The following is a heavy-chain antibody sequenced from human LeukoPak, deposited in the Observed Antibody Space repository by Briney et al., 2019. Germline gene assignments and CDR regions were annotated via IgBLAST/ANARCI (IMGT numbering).Heavy chain of an antibody. CDR1: GFTFSSHW. V-gene: IGHV3-7*05. Sequence: GGSLRLSCAASGFTFSSHWMSWVRQAPGKGLEWVANIKQDGSEKYYVDSVKGRFTISRDNAKNSLYLQMNSLRAEDTAVYYCASSEPPRTRRFDYWGQGTLVTVSS. D-gene: IGHD1-26*01. CDR3: ASSEPPRTRRFDY. CDR2: IKQDGSEK. J-gene: IGHJ4*02.